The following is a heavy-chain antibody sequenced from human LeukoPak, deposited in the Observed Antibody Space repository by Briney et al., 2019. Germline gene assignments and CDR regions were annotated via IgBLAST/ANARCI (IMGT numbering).Heavy chain of an antibody. CDR1: GYTFTGYC. D-gene: IGHD2-2*01. V-gene: IGHV1-2*02. J-gene: IGHJ6*03. CDR3: ARGPDCSSTSCYYYYMDV. CDR2: INPNSGGT. Sequence: ASVKVSFKACGYTFTGYCMHWVRQAPGQGLEWMGWINPNSGGTNYAQKFQGRVTMTRDTSISTAYMELSRLGSDDTAVYYCARGPDCSSTSCYYYYMDVWGKGTTVTVSS.